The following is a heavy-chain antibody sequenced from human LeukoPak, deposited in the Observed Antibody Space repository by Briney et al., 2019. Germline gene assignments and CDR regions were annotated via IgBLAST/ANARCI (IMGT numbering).Heavy chain of an antibody. CDR2: IYYSGST. V-gene: IGHV4-39*07. J-gene: IGHJ4*02. Sequence: NPSETLSLTCTVSGGSISSSSYYWGWIRQPPGKGLEWIGSIYYSGSTYYNPSLKSRVTTSVDTSKNQFSLSLNSVTAADTAVYYCARRRDGYNFGSFYFDYWGQGILVTVSS. D-gene: IGHD5-24*01. CDR1: GGSISSSSYY. CDR3: ARRRDGYNFGSFYFDY.